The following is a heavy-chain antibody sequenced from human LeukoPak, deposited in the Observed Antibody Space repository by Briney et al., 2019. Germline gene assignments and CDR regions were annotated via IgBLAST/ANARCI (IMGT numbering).Heavy chain of an antibody. CDR3: ARDRESSGWFFDAFDI. CDR2: IGGSGGIA. V-gene: IGHV3-23*01. Sequence: GGSLRLSCAASGFTFSNYVMSWVRQTPGKGLEWVSIIGGSGGIAYYADSVKGRFTISRDNSKNTLYLQMNSLRAEDTAVYYCARDRESSGWFFDAFDIWGQGTMVTVSS. D-gene: IGHD6-19*01. J-gene: IGHJ3*02. CDR1: GFTFSNYV.